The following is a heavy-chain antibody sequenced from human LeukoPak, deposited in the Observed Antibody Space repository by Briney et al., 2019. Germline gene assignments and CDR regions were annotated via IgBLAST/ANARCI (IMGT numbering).Heavy chain of an antibody. CDR2: IIPIFGTA. Sequence: GASVKVSCKASGGTFSSYAISWGRQAPGQGLEWMGGIIPIFGTASYAQKFQGRVTMTRDMSTSTVYMELSSLRSDDTAVYYCARAGRRLFGVLIPLSFDYWDQGTPVTVSS. CDR1: GGTFSSYA. D-gene: IGHD3-3*01. J-gene: IGHJ4*02. CDR3: ARAGRRLFGVLIPLSFDY. V-gene: IGHV1-69*05.